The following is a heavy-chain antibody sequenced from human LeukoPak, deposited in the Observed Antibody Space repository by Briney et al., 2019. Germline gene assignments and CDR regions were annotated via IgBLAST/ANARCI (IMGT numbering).Heavy chain of an antibody. J-gene: IGHJ6*03. V-gene: IGHV3-11*04. Sequence: GSLRLSCAASGFNFSDYYMSWVRQAPGRGLEWISFFSSGDTNIKYADSVKGRFTISRDNAKNSLYLQINSLRAEDTAVYFCAREIHSTGYYYAGGYMDVWGEGTTVIVSS. CDR1: GFNFSDYY. CDR3: AREIHSTGYYYAGGYMDV. D-gene: IGHD3-22*01. CDR2: FSSGDTNI.